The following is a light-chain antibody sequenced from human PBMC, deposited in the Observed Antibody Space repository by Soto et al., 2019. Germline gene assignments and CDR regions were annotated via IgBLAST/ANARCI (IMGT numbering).Light chain of an antibody. V-gene: IGKV3-11*01. CDR2: GAS. CDR3: QLRDMWPIK. CDR1: QRVARH. J-gene: IGKJ5*01. Sequence: ATLSLKKRKRATLSGRASQRVARHLAWYQQKPGQAPRLLIYGASTRAPGIPARSGGSGSGTYFTPTISALEPEGAAVYSCQLRDMWPIKFGQGTRLDIK.